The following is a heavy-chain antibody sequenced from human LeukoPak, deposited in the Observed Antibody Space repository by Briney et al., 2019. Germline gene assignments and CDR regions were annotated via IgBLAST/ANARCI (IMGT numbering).Heavy chain of an antibody. CDR2: INPNSGGT. J-gene: IGHJ5*02. CDR1: GYTFTGYY. Sequence: ASVKVSCKASGYTFTGYYMHWVRQAPGQGLEWMGWINPNSGGTNYAQKFQGRVTMARDTSISTAYMELSSLRSEDTAVYYCARGLVYSSSWYFHWFDPWGQGTLVTVSS. V-gene: IGHV1-2*02. CDR3: ARGLVYSSSWYFHWFDP. D-gene: IGHD6-13*01.